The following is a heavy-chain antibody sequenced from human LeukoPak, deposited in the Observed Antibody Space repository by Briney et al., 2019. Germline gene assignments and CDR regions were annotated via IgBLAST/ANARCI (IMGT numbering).Heavy chain of an antibody. D-gene: IGHD3-3*01. CDR2: ISGSGGST. CDR3: AKLQWLLYGGFDY. J-gene: IGHJ4*02. Sequence: GGSLRLSCATSGFTFSNAWMNWVRQAPGKGLEWVSAISGSGGSTYYADSVKGRFTISRDNSKNTLYLQMNSLRAEDTAVYYCAKLQWLLYGGFDYWGQGTLVTVSS. V-gene: IGHV3-23*01. CDR1: GFTFSNAW.